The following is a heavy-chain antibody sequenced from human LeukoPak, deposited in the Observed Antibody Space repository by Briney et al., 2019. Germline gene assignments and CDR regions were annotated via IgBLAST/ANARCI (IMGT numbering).Heavy chain of an antibody. D-gene: IGHD3-10*01. CDR3: ARHYGSGSYYYGMDV. CDR1: GGSFSGYY. J-gene: IGHJ6*02. Sequence: SETLSLTCAVYGGSFSGYYWSWIRQPPGKGLEWIGYIYYSGITNYNPSLKSRATISVDTSKNQFSLKLSSVTAADTAVYYCARHYGSGSYYYGMDVWGQGTTVTVSS. V-gene: IGHV4-59*08. CDR2: IYYSGIT.